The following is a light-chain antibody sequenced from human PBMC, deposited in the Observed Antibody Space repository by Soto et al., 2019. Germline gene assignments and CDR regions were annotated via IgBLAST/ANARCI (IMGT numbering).Light chain of an antibody. V-gene: IGKV3-20*01. CDR2: GAS. J-gene: IGKJ1*01. CDR3: QQYGSPGT. Sequence: EIVLTQSPGTLSLSPGERATLSCRASQSVSNNYLAWYQQKPGQAPRLLIYGASNRATGTPDRFSGSGSRTDFTLTISRLEPEDFAVYYCQQYGSPGTFGQGTKVDIK. CDR1: QSVSNNY.